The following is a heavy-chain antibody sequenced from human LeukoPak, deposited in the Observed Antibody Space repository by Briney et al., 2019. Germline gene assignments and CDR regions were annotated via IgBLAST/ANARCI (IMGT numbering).Heavy chain of an antibody. CDR3: ARDRGGSYSAIDY. CDR2: ISSSSSTI. D-gene: IGHD1-26*01. J-gene: IGHJ4*02. V-gene: IGHV3-48*04. Sequence: QSGGSLRLSCAASGFTFSSYSMNWVRQAPGKGLEWVSFISSSSSTIYYADSVKGRFTISRDNAKNSLYLQMNSLRAGDTAVYYCARDRGGSYSAIDYWGQGTLVTVSS. CDR1: GFTFSSYS.